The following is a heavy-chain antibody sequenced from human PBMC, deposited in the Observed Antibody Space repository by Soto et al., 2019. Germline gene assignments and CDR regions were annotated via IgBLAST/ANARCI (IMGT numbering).Heavy chain of an antibody. V-gene: IGHV1-18*04. CDR2: ISAYNGNT. CDR1: GYTFTSYG. D-gene: IGHD6-6*01. Sequence: GASVKVSCKASGYTFTSYGISWVRQAPGQGLEWMGWISAYNGNTNYAQKLQGRVTMTTDTSTSTAYMELRSLRSDDTAVYYCARDKGIAARPIYYYGMDVWGQGTTVTVSS. J-gene: IGHJ6*02. CDR3: ARDKGIAARPIYYYGMDV.